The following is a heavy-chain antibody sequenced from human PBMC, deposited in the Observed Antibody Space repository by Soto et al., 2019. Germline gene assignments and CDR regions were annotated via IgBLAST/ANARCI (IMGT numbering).Heavy chain of an antibody. V-gene: IGHV1-18*01. CDR1: GYTFTSYG. CDR3: ARAGGAYYDFWSGYPSDYYMDV. D-gene: IGHD3-3*01. Sequence: GASVKVSCKASGYTFTSYGISWVRQAPGQGLEWMGWISAYNGNTNYAQKLQGRVTMTRDTSTSTVYMELSSLRSEDTAVYYCARAGGAYYDFWSGYPSDYYMDVWGKGTTVTVSS. J-gene: IGHJ6*03. CDR2: ISAYNGNT.